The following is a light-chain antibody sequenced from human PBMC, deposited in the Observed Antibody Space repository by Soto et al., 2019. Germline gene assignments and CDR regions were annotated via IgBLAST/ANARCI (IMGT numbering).Light chain of an antibody. CDR2: GAS. J-gene: IGKJ2*01. CDR1: QSVRSN. Sequence: EIVMTQSPATLSVSPGERATLSCRASQSVRSNLAWYQQKPGRAPRLLIYGASTRATGIPARVSGSGSGTEFTLTISSLQSEDFAVYYCQQYNNWPYTFGQGTKLEIK. CDR3: QQYNNWPYT. V-gene: IGKV3-15*01.